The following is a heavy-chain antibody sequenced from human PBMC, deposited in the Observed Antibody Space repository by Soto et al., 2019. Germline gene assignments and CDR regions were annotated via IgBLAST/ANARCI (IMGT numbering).Heavy chain of an antibody. Sequence: PSETLSLTCTVSGGSISSYYWSWIRQPPGKGLEWIGYIYYSGSTNYNPSLKSRVTISVDTSKNQFSLKLSSVTAADTAVYYCARDLAFIAAAGDYYYYYGMDVWGQGTTVNVSS. CDR2: IYYSGST. J-gene: IGHJ6*02. V-gene: IGHV4-59*01. CDR1: GGSISSYY. D-gene: IGHD6-13*01. CDR3: ARDLAFIAAAGDYYYYYGMDV.